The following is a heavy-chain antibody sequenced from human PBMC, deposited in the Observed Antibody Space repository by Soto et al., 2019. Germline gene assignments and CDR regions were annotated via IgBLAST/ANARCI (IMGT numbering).Heavy chain of an antibody. J-gene: IGHJ6*02. CDR2: IYYSGST. CDR3: ARDYSSSSNYYYYYGMDV. Sequence: QVQLQESGPGLVKPSETLSLTCTVSGGSVSSGSYFWSWIRQPPGQGLEWIGYIYYSGSTNYNPSLKSRVTISVDTSKNQFSLKLSSVTAADTAVYYCARDYSSSSNYYYYYGMDVWGQGTKVTVSS. D-gene: IGHD6-6*01. V-gene: IGHV4-61*01. CDR1: GGSVSSGSYF.